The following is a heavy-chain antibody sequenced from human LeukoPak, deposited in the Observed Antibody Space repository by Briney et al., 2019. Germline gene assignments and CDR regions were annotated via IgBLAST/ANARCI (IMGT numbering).Heavy chain of an antibody. Sequence: GASVKVSCKASGGTFSSYAISWVRQATGQGLEWMGGIIPIFGTATYAQKFQGRVTITADESTSTAYMELSSLRSEDTAVYYCAREPGTYSSGWYPPFDYWGPGTLVTVSS. CDR3: AREPGTYSSGWYPPFDY. V-gene: IGHV1-69*13. D-gene: IGHD6-19*01. CDR1: GGTFSSYA. CDR2: IIPIFGTA. J-gene: IGHJ4*02.